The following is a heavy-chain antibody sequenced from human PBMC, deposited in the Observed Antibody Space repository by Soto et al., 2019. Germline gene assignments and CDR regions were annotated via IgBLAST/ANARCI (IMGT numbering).Heavy chain of an antibody. V-gene: IGHV3-33*01. CDR3: ARDAQDLLYDSSGYAASIDY. CDR1: GFTFSSYG. D-gene: IGHD3-22*01. J-gene: IGHJ4*02. CDR2: IWYDGSNK. Sequence: QVQLVESGGGVVQPGRSLRLSCAASGFTFSSYGMHWVRQAPGKGLEWVAVIWYDGSNKYYADSVKGRFTISRDNSKNTLYLQMITVRAEDTAVYYWARDAQDLLYDSSGYAASIDYWGQGTLVTVSS.